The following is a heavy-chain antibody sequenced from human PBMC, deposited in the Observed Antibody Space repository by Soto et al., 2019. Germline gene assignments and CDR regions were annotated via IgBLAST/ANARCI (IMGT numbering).Heavy chain of an antibody. D-gene: IGHD6-6*01. CDR2: IIPIFGTA. CDR1: GGTFSIYA. V-gene: IGHV1-69*06. Sequence: GASLKVSCKASGGTFSIYAISCVRQAPGQGLEWMGGIIPIFGTANYAQKFQGRVTITADKSTSTAYMELSSLRSEDTAVYYCARKDRQLGYYYYDMDVWGQGTTVTVSS. J-gene: IGHJ6*02. CDR3: ARKDRQLGYYYYDMDV.